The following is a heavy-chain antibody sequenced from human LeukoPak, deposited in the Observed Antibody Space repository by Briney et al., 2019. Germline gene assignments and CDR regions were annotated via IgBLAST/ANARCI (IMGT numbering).Heavy chain of an antibody. V-gene: IGHV3-30*04. Sequence: GGSLRLSCAASGFTFSSYAMHWVRQAPGKGLEWVAVISYDGSNKYYADSVKGRFTISRDNSKNTLYLQMNSLRVEDTALYYCARGLVTLDYWGQGTLVTVSS. J-gene: IGHJ4*02. CDR2: ISYDGSNK. CDR1: GFTFSSYA. CDR3: ARGLVTLDY. D-gene: IGHD2-21*02.